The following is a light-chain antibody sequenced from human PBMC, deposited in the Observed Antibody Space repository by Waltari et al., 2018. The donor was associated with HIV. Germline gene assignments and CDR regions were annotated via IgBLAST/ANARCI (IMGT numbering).Light chain of an antibody. Sequence: DIQMTQFPSSVSASVGDRVTLTCRPTQGIADWVAWYQQKPGKAPKPLRHGASIRQEGVPSRFSGSGSGTIFTLTIKTLQPEDFATYFCQQTNSFPITFGQGTRLDSK. CDR3: QQTNSFPIT. CDR1: QGIADW. J-gene: IGKJ5*01. V-gene: IGKV1D-12*01. CDR2: GAS.